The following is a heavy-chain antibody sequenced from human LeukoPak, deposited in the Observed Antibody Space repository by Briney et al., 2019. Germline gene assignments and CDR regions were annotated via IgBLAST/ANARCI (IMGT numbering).Heavy chain of an antibody. CDR1: GGSISSSSYY. J-gene: IGHJ4*02. CDR3: ARHADYRTYYFDY. Sequence: SETLSLTCTVSGGSISSSSYYWGWIRQPPGMGLEWIGSIYYSGSTYYNPSLKSRVTISVDTSKNQFSLKLSSVTAADTAVYYCARHADYRTYYFDYWGQGTLVTVSS. D-gene: IGHD4-11*01. CDR2: IYYSGST. V-gene: IGHV4-39*01.